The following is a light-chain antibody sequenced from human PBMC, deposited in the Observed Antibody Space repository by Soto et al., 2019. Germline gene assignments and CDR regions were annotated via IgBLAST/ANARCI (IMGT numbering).Light chain of an antibody. CDR2: GAS. CDR3: QQYDNWPRT. Sequence: EIVMTQSPVTLSVSPGERATLSCRASQSFSSNLAWYQQKPGQAPRLLIYGASTRATGFPARFSGSGSGTEFTLTISSLQSEDFAIYYCQQYDNWPRTFGQGTKVEIK. J-gene: IGKJ1*01. V-gene: IGKV3-15*01. CDR1: QSFSSN.